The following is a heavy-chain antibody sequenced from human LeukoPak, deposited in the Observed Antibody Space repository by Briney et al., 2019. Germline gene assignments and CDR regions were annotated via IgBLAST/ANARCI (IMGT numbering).Heavy chain of an antibody. CDR2: MYYRGTT. Sequence: KTSETLSLTCAVYGGSFSGYYWGWIRQSPGKGLEWIGSMYYRGTTYESSSLKSRLTLSIDTANNQFSLKLTSVTAADTGVYYCAREYSRSVVAGSRPDLWGQGLLITVS. J-gene: IGHJ4*02. V-gene: IGHV4-34*01. CDR1: GGSFSGYY. D-gene: IGHD2-21*01. CDR3: AREYSRSVVAGSRPDL.